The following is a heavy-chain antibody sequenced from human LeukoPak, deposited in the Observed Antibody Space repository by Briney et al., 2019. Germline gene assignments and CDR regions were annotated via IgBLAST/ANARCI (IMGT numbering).Heavy chain of an antibody. V-gene: IGHV3-48*01. J-gene: IGHJ1*01. CDR1: GFTFSSYS. Sequence: GGSLRLSCAASGFTFSSYSMNWVRQAPGKGLEWVSYISSSSSTIYYADSVKGRFTISRDNAKNSLYLQMNSLRAKDTAVYYCAIMTTVTTGYFQHWGQGTLVTVSS. D-gene: IGHD4-17*01. CDR2: ISSSSSTI. CDR3: AIMTTVTTGYFQH.